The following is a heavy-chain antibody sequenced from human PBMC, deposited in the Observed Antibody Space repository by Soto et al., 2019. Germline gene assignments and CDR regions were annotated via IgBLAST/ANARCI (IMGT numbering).Heavy chain of an antibody. CDR2: ISGSGGST. J-gene: IGHJ6*02. V-gene: IGHV3-23*01. Sequence: GGSLRLSCAASGVTFGSYAMSWVRQAPGKGLEWVSAISGSGGSTYYADSVKGRFTISRDNSKNTLYLQMNSLRAEDTAVYYCASGSIAAAGSPDYYYGMDVRGQGTTVTVSS. D-gene: IGHD6-13*01. CDR1: GVTFGSYA. CDR3: ASGSIAAAGSPDYYYGMDV.